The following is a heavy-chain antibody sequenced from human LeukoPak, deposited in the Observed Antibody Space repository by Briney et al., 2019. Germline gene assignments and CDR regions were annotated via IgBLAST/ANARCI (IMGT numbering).Heavy chain of an antibody. CDR3: ARGGDGTVAPSVLRH. D-gene: IGHD2-15*01. V-gene: IGHV3-74*01. J-gene: IGHJ1*01. Sequence: PGGSLRLSCVASGFTFSGCWMHWVRQVPGKGLVWVSRINSDGSSTRYADSVKGRFTISRDNAKNTLYLQMNSLRAEDTAVYYCARGGDGTVAPSVLRHXXXGTLVT. CDR2: INSDGSST. CDR1: GFTFSGCW.